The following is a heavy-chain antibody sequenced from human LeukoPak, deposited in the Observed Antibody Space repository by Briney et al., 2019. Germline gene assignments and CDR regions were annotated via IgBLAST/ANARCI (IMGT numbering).Heavy chain of an antibody. V-gene: IGHV4-4*02. D-gene: IGHD5-18*01. CDR1: GGSISSSNW. CDR2: IYHSGST. J-gene: IGHJ4*02. CDR3: ARDRRGYSYGHKYNQLDY. Sequence: SETLSLTCAVSGGSISSSNWWSWVRQPPGKGLEWIGEIYHSGSTNYNPSLKSRVTISVDTSKNQFSLKLSSVTAADTAVYYCARDRRGYSYGHKYNQLDYWGQGTLVTVSS.